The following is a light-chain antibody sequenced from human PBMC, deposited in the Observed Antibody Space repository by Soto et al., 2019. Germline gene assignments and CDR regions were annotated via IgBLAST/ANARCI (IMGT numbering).Light chain of an antibody. J-gene: IGKJ4*01. CDR3: QQANTSPPL. CDR1: QGLSTW. Sequence: DLQMTQSPSSVSASVGDRVTITCRASQGLSTWLAWYQQKPGKAPKLLIYAVSSLQSGVPSRFSGSTTGTEFTLTINSLQPEDFVTYYCQQANTSPPLFGGGTKVEMK. CDR2: AVS. V-gene: IGKV1D-12*01.